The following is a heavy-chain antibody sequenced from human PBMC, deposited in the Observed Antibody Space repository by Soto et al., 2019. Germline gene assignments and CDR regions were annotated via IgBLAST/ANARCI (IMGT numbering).Heavy chain of an antibody. V-gene: IGHV3-23*01. Sequence: EVQLLESGGGWLQPGGSLRLSCAASGFTFSSYAMNWVRQAPGKGLEWVSGITGSGAGSYYSDSVKGRFTISRDNSENTLYLQMTSLRAEDTAVYYCAKAYSNSWPNDWFDPWGQGTLVTVSS. CDR2: ITGSGAGS. J-gene: IGHJ5*02. D-gene: IGHD6-13*01. CDR1: GFTFSSYA. CDR3: AKAYSNSWPNDWFDP.